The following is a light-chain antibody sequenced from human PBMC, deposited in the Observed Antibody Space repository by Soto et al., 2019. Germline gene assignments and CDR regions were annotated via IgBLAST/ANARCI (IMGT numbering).Light chain of an antibody. Sequence: EVVMTQSPATLSVSPGERATLSCRASQSVSSNLAWYQQKHGQAPRLLIYGASTRATGIPARFSVSGSGTEFTLTISSLQSEDFAVYYCQQYDNWPPITFGQGTRLGIK. CDR2: GAS. CDR1: QSVSSN. V-gene: IGKV3-15*01. CDR3: QQYDNWPPIT. J-gene: IGKJ5*01.